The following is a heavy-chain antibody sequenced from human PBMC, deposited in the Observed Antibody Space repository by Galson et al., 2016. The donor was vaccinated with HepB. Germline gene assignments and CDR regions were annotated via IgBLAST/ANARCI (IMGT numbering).Heavy chain of an antibody. D-gene: IGHD2-2*01. Sequence: SLRLSCAASGFTFSDYWMHWVRQVPGKGLVRVSHINSDGSNTNYADSVKGRFTISRDNAKNTLYLQTNSLRAEDTAVYYCARGGCTSTSCLDYWGQGTLVTVSS. CDR1: GFTFSDYW. J-gene: IGHJ4*02. V-gene: IGHV3-74*01. CDR3: ARGGCTSTSCLDY. CDR2: INSDGSNT.